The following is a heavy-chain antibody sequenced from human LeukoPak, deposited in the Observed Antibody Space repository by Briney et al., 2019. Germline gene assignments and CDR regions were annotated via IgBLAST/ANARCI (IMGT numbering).Heavy chain of an antibody. CDR1: GFTFGDYA. CDR3: TRESAVITTFHYYYYMDV. D-gene: IGHD3-22*01. Sequence: PGGSLRLSCTASGFTFGDYAMSWFRQAPGKGLEWVGFIRSKAYGGTTEYAASVKGRFTISRDDSKSIAYLQMNSLKTEDTAVYYCTRESAVITTFHYYYYMDVWGKGTTVTVSS. V-gene: IGHV3-49*03. J-gene: IGHJ6*03. CDR2: IRSKAYGGTT.